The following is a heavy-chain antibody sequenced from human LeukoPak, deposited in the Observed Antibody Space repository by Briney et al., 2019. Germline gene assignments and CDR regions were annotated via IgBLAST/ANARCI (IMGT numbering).Heavy chain of an antibody. Sequence: QSGGPLRLSCAASGFTFSSYGMHGVREAPGRGLEGVSAISGNGVDTDSAAAVQGRFSTSRDNSKNTLYLQMNSRRAEDTAVYYCAKDGTDFWSGYYTAEYFQHWGQGTLVTVSS. D-gene: IGHD3-3*01. CDR3: AKDGTDFWSGYYTAEYFQH. CDR2: ISGNGVDT. J-gene: IGHJ1*01. CDR1: GFTFSSYG. V-gene: IGHV3-23*01.